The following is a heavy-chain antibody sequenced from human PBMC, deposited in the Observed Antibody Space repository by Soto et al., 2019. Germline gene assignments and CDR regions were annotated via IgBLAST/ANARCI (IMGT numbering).Heavy chain of an antibody. CDR1: GFTFSYYS. Sequence: EVQLVESGGGLVKPGGSLRLSCAASGFTFSYYSMNWVRQAPGKGLEWVSSISSTTHYIYYADSMRGRFTISRDNAKNAVYLEMNSLRAEDTAVYYCARESEDLTSNFDYWGQGTLVTVSS. CDR3: ARESEDLTSNFDY. J-gene: IGHJ4*02. CDR2: ISSTTHYI. V-gene: IGHV3-21*06.